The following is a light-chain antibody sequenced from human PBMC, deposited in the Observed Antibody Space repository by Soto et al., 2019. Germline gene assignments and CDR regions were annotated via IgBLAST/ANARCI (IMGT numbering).Light chain of an antibody. J-gene: IGKJ1*01. Sequence: LTLVSGTLSKSHGNRATLSCRASQSVRHNYLAWYQQTPGKAPRLLIHGASNRATGIPDRCRGSGSGTDSPLTISRLEPEDFEVYYCQQYGRSGRFGPGTKVDXK. CDR3: QQYGRSGR. CDR2: GAS. V-gene: IGKV3-20*01. CDR1: QSVRHNY.